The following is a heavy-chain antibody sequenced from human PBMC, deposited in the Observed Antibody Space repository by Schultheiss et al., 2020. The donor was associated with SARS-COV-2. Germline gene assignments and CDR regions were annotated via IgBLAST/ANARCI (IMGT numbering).Heavy chain of an antibody. CDR3: ARDEAVVEGIDY. CDR1: GGSFSGYY. V-gene: IGHV4-34*01. J-gene: IGHJ4*02. Sequence: SETLSLTCAVYGGSFSGYYWSWIRQPPGKGLEWIGEINHSGSTNYNPSLKSRVTISVDKSKNQFSLKLSSVTAADTAVYYCARDEAVVEGIDYWGQGTLVTVSS. D-gene: IGHD2-2*01. CDR2: INHSGST.